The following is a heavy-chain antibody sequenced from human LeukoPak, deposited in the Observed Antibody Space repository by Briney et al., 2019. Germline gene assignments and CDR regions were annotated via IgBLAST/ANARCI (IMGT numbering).Heavy chain of an antibody. CDR1: SGSINNYY. CDR3: ARLHYGGNYGYYYYYMDV. Sequence: SETLSLTCTVSSGSINNYYWSWIRQPAGKGLEWIGRIYRSGSTNYNPSLKSRVTMSVDTSKNQFSLKLTSVTAADTAVYYCARLHYGGNYGYYYYYMDVWGKGTTVTISS. CDR2: IYRSGST. V-gene: IGHV4-4*07. J-gene: IGHJ6*03. D-gene: IGHD4-23*01.